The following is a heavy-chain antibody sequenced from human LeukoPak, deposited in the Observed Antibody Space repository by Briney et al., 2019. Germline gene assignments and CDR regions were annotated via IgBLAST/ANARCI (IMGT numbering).Heavy chain of an antibody. CDR1: GFTFSDYY. CDR3: ARMIGTDYGDYFDY. J-gene: IGHJ4*02. CDR2: ISSSNSYT. Sequence: GGSLRLSCAASGFTFSDYYMSWIRQAPGKGLEWVSYISSSNSYTNYADSVKGRFTISRDNAKNSLYLQMNSLRAEDTAVYYCARMIGTDYGDYFDYWGQGTLVTVSS. D-gene: IGHD4-17*01. V-gene: IGHV3-11*06.